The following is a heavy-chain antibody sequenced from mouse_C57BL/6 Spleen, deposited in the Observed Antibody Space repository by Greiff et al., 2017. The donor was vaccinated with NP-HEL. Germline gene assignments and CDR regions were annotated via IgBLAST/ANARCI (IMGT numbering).Heavy chain of an antibody. V-gene: IGHV1-80*01. CDR1: GYAFSSYW. CDR3: ARLLWLRYWYFDV. CDR2: IYPGDGDT. Sequence: QVQLQQSGAELVKPGASVKISCKASGYAFSSYWMNWVKQRPGKGLEWIGQIYPGDGDTNYNGKFKGKATLTADKSSSTAYMQLSSLTSEDSAVYFCARLLWLRYWYFDVWGTGTTVTVSS. J-gene: IGHJ1*03. D-gene: IGHD2-2*01.